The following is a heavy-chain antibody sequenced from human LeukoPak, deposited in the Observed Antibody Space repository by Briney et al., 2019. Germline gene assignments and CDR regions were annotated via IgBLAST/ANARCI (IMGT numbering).Heavy chain of an antibody. CDR1: GFTFSNYA. Sequence: GGSLRLSCAASGFTFSNYAMSWVRQAPGKGLEWVSVISGSGDSTYYADSVKGRFTISRDNAKNSLYLQINSLRAEATALYYCARDSGITLLRGVIDYWGQGTLVPVSS. CDR2: ISGSGDST. CDR3: ARDSGITLLRGVIDY. J-gene: IGHJ4*02. V-gene: IGHV3-23*01. D-gene: IGHD3-10*01.